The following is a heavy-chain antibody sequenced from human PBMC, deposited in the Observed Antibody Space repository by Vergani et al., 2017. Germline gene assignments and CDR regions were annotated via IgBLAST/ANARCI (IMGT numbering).Heavy chain of an antibody. J-gene: IGHJ2*01. CDR2: IYYSGST. CDR1: GGSISSYY. V-gene: IGHV4-59*01. D-gene: IGHD2-15*01. CDR3: AVVGVVVAATPGFWYFDL. Sequence: QVQLQESGPGLVKPSETLSLTCTVSGGSISSYYWSWIRQPPGKGLEWIGYIYYSGSTNYNPPLKSRVTISVDTSKNQFSLKLSSVTAADTAVYYCAVVGVVVAATPGFWYFDLWGRGTLVTVSS.